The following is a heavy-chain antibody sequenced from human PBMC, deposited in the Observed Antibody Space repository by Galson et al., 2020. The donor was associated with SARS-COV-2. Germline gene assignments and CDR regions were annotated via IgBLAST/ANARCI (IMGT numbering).Heavy chain of an antibody. J-gene: IGHJ6*03. CDR1: GFSISTYG. V-gene: IGHV3-33*07. CDR2: IWYDGNNK. D-gene: IGHD3-22*01. CDR3: ARGRPSYEPFYYYYMDF. Sequence: GESLKISCGASGFSISTYGMYWVRQAPGKGLEWVAVIWYDGNNKYYGDSVKGRFSISRDNSKNTLYLQMNSLRVEDTAVYYCARGRPSYEPFYYYYMDFWGEGTTVTVSS.